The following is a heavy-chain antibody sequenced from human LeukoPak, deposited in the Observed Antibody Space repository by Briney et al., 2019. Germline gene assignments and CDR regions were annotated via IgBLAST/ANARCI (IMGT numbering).Heavy chain of an antibody. CDR3: ARVGSNWFDP. CDR1: GGSFSGYY. D-gene: IGHD3-10*01. Sequence: PSETLSLTCAVYGGSFSGYYWSWIRQPPGKGLEWIGEINHSGSTHYNPSLKSRVTISVDTSKNQFSLKLSSVTAADTAVYYCARVGSNWFDPWGQGTLVTVSS. V-gene: IGHV4-34*01. CDR2: INHSGST. J-gene: IGHJ5*02.